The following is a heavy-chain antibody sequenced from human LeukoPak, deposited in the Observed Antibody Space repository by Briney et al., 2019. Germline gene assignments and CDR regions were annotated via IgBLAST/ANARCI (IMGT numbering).Heavy chain of an antibody. Sequence: PGGSLRLSCAASGFTFSSYAMSWVRQAPGKGLEWASAISGSGGSTYYADSVKGRFTISRDNSKNTLYLQMNSLRAEDTAVYYCAKDYGDSPRGMGVWGQGTTVTVSS. J-gene: IGHJ6*02. D-gene: IGHD4-17*01. CDR1: GFTFSSYA. CDR2: ISGSGGST. V-gene: IGHV3-23*01. CDR3: AKDYGDSPRGMGV.